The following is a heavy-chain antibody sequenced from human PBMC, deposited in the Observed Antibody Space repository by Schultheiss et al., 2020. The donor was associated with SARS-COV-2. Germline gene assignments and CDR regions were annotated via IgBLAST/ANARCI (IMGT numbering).Heavy chain of an antibody. CDR3: ARGHVPTYYYDSSGYYIGFDY. CDR1: GFTFSSYS. Sequence: GGSLRLSCAASGFTFSSYSMNWVRQAPGKGLEWVSSISSSSSYIYYADSVKGRFTISRDNAKNSLYLQMNSLRAEDTAVYYCARGHVPTYYYDSSGYYIGFDYWGQGTLVTVSS. J-gene: IGHJ4*02. V-gene: IGHV3-21*04. CDR2: ISSSSSYI. D-gene: IGHD3-22*01.